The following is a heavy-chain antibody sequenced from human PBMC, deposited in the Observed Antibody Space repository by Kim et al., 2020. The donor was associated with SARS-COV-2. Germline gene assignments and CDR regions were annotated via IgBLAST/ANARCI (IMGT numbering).Heavy chain of an antibody. Sequence: YRPSFQGPVTISADKSISTAYLQWSSLKASDTAMYYCARHLGYYYYYMDVWGKGTTVTVSS. V-gene: IGHV5-51*01. D-gene: IGHD7-27*01. J-gene: IGHJ6*03. CDR3: ARHLGYYYYYMDV.